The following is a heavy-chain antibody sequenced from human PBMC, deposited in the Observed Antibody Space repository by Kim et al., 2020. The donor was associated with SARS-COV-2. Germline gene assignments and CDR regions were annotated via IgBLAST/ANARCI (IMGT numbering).Heavy chain of an antibody. J-gene: IGHJ4*02. CDR2: INHSGST. CDR1: GGSFSGYY. CDR3: ARGRGGYKPYYFFY. Sequence: SETLSLTCAVYGGSFSGYYWSWIRQPPGKGLEWIGEINHSGSTNYNPSLKSRVTISVDTSKNQFSLKLSSVTAADTAVYYCARGRGGYKPYYFFYWGQGT. V-gene: IGHV4-34*01. D-gene: IGHD5-12*01.